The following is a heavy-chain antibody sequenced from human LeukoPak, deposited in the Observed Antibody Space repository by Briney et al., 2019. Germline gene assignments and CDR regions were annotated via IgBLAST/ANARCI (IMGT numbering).Heavy chain of an antibody. D-gene: IGHD6-19*01. CDR1: GFTFSNYW. V-gene: IGHV3-74*01. CDR3: ARVSSGEQWLAFDY. Sequence: GGSLRLSCAATGFTFSNYWTHWVRQVPGKGLVWVSRIKDDGSMTDYADSVKGRFTISRDNDKNTLYLRMDSLRAEDTAVYYCARVSSGEQWLAFDYWGQGTLVTVFS. CDR2: IKDDGSMT. J-gene: IGHJ4*02.